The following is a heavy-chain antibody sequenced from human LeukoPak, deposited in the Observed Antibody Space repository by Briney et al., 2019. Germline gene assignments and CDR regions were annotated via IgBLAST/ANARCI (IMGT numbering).Heavy chain of an antibody. D-gene: IGHD6-19*01. J-gene: IGHJ4*02. CDR2: IYYSGST. CDR3: ARENSGWYDY. CDR1: GGSISSSSNY. V-gene: IGHV4-39*07. Sequence: NTSETLSLTCTVSGGSISSSSNYWGWIRQPPGKGLEWIGSIYYSGSTYYNPSLKSRVTISVDASKNQFSLKMSSVTAADTAVYYCARENSGWYDYWGQGTLVTVSS.